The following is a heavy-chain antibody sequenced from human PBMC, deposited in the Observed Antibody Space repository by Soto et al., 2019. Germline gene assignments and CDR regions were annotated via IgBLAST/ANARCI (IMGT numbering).Heavy chain of an antibody. CDR2: ISAYNGNT. CDR1: GYTFTTSG. D-gene: IGHD2-2*01. CDR3: ARVRGIPADADY. V-gene: IGHV1-18*01. J-gene: IGHJ4*02. Sequence: QVQLVQSGAEVKKPGASVKVSCKASGYTFTTSGISWVRQAPGQGLEWMGMISAYNGNTNYAQKFQDRVTLTTDTPTSTAYMERRSLKSDDTATYYCARVRGIPADADYWGQGTLVTVSS.